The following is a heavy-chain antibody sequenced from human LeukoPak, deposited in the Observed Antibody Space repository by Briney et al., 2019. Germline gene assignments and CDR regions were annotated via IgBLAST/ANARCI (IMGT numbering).Heavy chain of an antibody. V-gene: IGHV3-23*01. CDR3: AHARGRGDY. CDR2: ISGSGGST. Sequence: GGSLRLSCAASGFTFSSYAMSWFRQAPEKGLEWVSAISGSGGSTYYADSVKGRFTISRDNSKNTLYLQMNSLRAEDTAVYYCAHARGRGDYWGQGTLVTVSS. CDR1: GFTFSSYA. J-gene: IGHJ4*02.